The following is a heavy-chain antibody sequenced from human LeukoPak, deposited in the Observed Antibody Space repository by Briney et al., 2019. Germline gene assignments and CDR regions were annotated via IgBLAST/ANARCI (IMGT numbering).Heavy chain of an antibody. CDR3: ARGPPGGRFDP. CDR1: GASISNYY. CDR2: IYYSGST. J-gene: IGHJ5*02. Sequence: SETLSLTCTVSGASISNYYWTWIRQPPRKGLEWIGYIYYSGSTNYNPSPKSRVTMSVDTSKNQFSLKVTSVTAADTAVYYCARGPPGGRFDPWGQGTLVTVSS. D-gene: IGHD3-10*01. V-gene: IGHV4-59*01.